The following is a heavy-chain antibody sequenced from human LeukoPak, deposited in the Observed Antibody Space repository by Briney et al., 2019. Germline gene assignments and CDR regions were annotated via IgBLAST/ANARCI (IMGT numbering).Heavy chain of an antibody. D-gene: IGHD1-26*01. CDR3: ARHVGVTRGRFDY. J-gene: IGHJ4*02. Sequence: SETLSLTCTVSGGSISSSSYHWGWVRQPPGKGLEWIGSNSGSTSYNPSLKSRVTISVDTSKNQFSLKLNSVTAADTAVYYCARHVGVTRGRFDYWGQGTLVTVSS. CDR1: GGSISSSSYH. V-gene: IGHV4-39*01. CDR2: NSGST.